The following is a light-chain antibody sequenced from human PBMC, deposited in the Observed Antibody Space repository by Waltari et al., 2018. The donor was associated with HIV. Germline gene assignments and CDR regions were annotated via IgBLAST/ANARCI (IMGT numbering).Light chain of an antibody. CDR3: QHFGLSRT. J-gene: IGKJ1*01. CDR1: ETISSNS. V-gene: IGKV3-20*01. CDR2: GAS. Sequence: EVVLTQSPATLSLSPGERGTLSCRASETISSNSLAWYQQMPGQAPRLLIYGASTRATDIPGRFSGGGSGTDFTLNISRLEPEDFAVYYCQHFGLSRTFGQGTTV.